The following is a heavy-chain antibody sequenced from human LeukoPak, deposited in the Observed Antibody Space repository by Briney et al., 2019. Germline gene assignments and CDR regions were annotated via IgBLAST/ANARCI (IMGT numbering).Heavy chain of an antibody. D-gene: IGHD1-14*01. CDR2: ISYDGSNK. CDR1: GFTFSSYG. V-gene: IGHV3-30*03. Sequence: PGGSLRLSCAASGFTFSSYGMHWVRQAPGKGLEWVAVISYDGSNKYYADSVKGRFTISRDTSKNTLYLQMNSLRAEDTAVYYCATPLTGLHYWGQGTLVTVSS. J-gene: IGHJ4*02. CDR3: ATPLTGLHY.